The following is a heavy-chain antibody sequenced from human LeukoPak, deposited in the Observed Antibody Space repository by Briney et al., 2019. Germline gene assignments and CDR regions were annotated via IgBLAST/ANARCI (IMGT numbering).Heavy chain of an antibody. CDR2: INQDGSEE. V-gene: IGHV3-7*01. CDR1: GFTFSNYW. CDR3: VRDGGVSGYDLLDY. Sequence: GSLRLSCAASGFTFSNYWMTWVRQAPGKGLEWVAHINQDGSEEHYLDSAKARFTISRDNAKNSLSLQMNSLRAEDTAVYYCVRDGGVSGYDLLDYWGQGTLVTVSS. J-gene: IGHJ4*02. D-gene: IGHD5-12*01.